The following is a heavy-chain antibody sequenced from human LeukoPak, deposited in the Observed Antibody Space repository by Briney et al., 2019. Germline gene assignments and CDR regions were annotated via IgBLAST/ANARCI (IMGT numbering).Heavy chain of an antibody. D-gene: IGHD6-13*01. Sequence: SETLSLTCAVYGGSFSGYYWSWIRQPPGKGLEWIGEINHSGSTNYNPSLKSRVTISVDTAKNQFSLKLSSVTAAATAVYYCARRTGYSSSWYKSSYYYYMDVWGKGTPVTVSS. CDR1: GGSFSGYY. CDR2: INHSGST. J-gene: IGHJ6*03. V-gene: IGHV4-34*01. CDR3: ARRTGYSSSWYKSSYYYYMDV.